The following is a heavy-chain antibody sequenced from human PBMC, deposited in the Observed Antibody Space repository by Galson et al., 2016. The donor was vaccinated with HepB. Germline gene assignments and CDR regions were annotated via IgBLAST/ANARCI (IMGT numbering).Heavy chain of an antibody. D-gene: IGHD5-18*01. CDR2: IYPGDSDA. J-gene: IGHJ5*02. V-gene: IGHV5-51*01. Sequence: QSGAEVKKPGESLRISCEASGYSFARFWIGWVRQLPGKGLEWMGIIYPGDSDARYSPSLQGQVTISVDKSINTAYLQWSSLKASDTAMYYCARQPLHSYGRSSLDLWGQGTLVTVSS. CDR3: ARQPLHSYGRSSLDL. CDR1: GYSFARFW.